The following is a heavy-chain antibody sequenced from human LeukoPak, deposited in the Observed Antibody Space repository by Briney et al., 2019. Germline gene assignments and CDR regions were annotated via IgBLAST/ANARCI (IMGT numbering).Heavy chain of an antibody. Sequence: GGSLRLSCTASGFTVSSTYMSWVRQAPGKGLEWVSVIDTGGYTYHADSVKGRFTISRDNVKKSLYLQMNSLRAEDTAVYYCAREDGYNRGYYYFYYYMDVWGKGTTVTVSS. CDR3: AREDGYNRGYYYFYYYMDV. CDR1: GFTVSSTY. J-gene: IGHJ6*03. V-gene: IGHV3-66*01. CDR2: IDTGGYT. D-gene: IGHD5-24*01.